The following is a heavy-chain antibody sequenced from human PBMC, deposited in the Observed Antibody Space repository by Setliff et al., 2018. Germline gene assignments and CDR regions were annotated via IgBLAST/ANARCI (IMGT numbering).Heavy chain of an antibody. J-gene: IGHJ4*02. CDR3: TVYNTGSSKDHY. D-gene: IGHD2-8*02. CDR2: ISPSNAKT. CDR1: GYTFTGYG. Sequence: GASVKVSCKTSGYTFTGYGITWVRQAPGQGLEYMGWISPSNAKTDYAQKLRGKVTISVDTSKNQFSLKLSSVTAADTALYYCTVYNTGSSKDHYWGQGTPVTVSS. V-gene: IGHV1-18*01.